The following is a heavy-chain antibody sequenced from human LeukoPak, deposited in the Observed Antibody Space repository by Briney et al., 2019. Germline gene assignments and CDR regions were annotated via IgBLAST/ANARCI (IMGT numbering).Heavy chain of an antibody. CDR3: ARLELWFDGPQYYFDY. Sequence: GEPLKISCQGLGSRFTSFWIGWVRKLPGKGLEWMGIISPGDSDTRYSPSFQGQVTISADKSISTAYLQWSSLKASDTAVYYCARLELWFDGPQYYFDYWGQGTLVTVSS. CDR2: ISPGDSDT. V-gene: IGHV5-51*01. CDR1: GSRFTSFW. J-gene: IGHJ4*02. D-gene: IGHD5-18*01.